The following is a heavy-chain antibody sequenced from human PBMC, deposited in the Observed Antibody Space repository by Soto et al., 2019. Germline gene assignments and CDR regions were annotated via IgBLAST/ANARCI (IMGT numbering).Heavy chain of an antibody. D-gene: IGHD3-22*01. CDR2: IGVSGAST. J-gene: IGHJ4*02. V-gene: IGHV3-23*01. CDR1: GFTFTNYA. Sequence: SLRLSCVASGFTFTNYAINWVRQAPGKGLEWVSGIGVSGASTYYADSVKGRFTVSRDNSKNTVYLQMNSLRVEDTAVYFCAKGMYNYDSSGYRLFDYWGQGTRVTVSS. CDR3: AKGMYNYDSSGYRLFDY.